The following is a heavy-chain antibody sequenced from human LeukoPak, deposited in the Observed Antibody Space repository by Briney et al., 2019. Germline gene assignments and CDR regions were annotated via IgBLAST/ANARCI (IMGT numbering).Heavy chain of an antibody. Sequence: PSETLSLTCTVSGASISIISYYWGWIRQPPGKGLEWIGSIYYSGNTYYNPSLKSRVTISVDTSKNQFSLKLSSVTAADTAVYYCARPAGYSGYNYFDYWGQGTLVTVSS. CDR1: GASISIISYY. CDR2: IYYSGNT. CDR3: ARPAGYSGYNYFDY. J-gene: IGHJ4*02. V-gene: IGHV4-39*01. D-gene: IGHD5-12*01.